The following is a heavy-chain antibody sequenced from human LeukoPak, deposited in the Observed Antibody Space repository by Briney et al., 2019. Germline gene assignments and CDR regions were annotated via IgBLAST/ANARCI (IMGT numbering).Heavy chain of an antibody. CDR1: GGSISSGDYY. V-gene: IGHV4-30-4*01. Sequence: SQTLSFTCTVSGGSISSGDYYWSWIRQPPGKGLEWIGYIYYSGSTYYNPSLKSRVTISVDTSKNQFSLKLSSVTAADTAVYYCARGLRQWLETNYYYYYGMDVWGQGTTVTVSS. CDR2: IYYSGST. CDR3: ARGLRQWLETNYYYYYGMDV. J-gene: IGHJ6*02. D-gene: IGHD6-19*01.